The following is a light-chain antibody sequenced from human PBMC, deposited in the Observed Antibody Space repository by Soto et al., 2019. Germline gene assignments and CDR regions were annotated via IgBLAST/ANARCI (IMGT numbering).Light chain of an antibody. Sequence: QAVVTQPPSVSAAPGQKVTISCSGSSSNIGIDYVSWYQQLPGTAPKLLIYEDNKRPSGIPDRFSGSKSGTSATLDITGLQTGDEADYYCGAWDTSLSGGIFGGGTKVTVL. V-gene: IGLV1-51*02. CDR3: GAWDTSLSGGI. J-gene: IGLJ2*01. CDR2: EDN. CDR1: SSNIGIDY.